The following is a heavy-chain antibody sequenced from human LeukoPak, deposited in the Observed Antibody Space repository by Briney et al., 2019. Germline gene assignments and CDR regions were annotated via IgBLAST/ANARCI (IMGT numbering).Heavy chain of an antibody. Sequence: GGSLRLSCAASGFTFSTYGMHWVRQAPGKGLEWVAFIRYDGSNKYYADSVKGRFTISRDNSKNTMYLQMNSLRAEDTAVYYCVKGGPSIAAAGTGFDYWGQGTLVTVSS. CDR1: GFTFSTYG. D-gene: IGHD6-13*01. J-gene: IGHJ4*02. V-gene: IGHV3-30*02. CDR3: VKGGPSIAAAGTGFDY. CDR2: IRYDGSNK.